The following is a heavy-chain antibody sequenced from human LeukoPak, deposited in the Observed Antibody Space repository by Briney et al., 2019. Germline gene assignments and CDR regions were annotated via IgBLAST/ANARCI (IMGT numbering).Heavy chain of an antibody. CDR3: ATSYSSSWYYFYY. CDR2: ISSSSSYI. V-gene: IGHV3-21*01. Sequence: GGSLRLSCAASGFTFSSYSRNWVRQAPGKGLEWVSSISSSSSYISYADSVKGRFTISRDNAKNSLYLQMNSLRAEDTAVYYCATSYSSSWYYFYYWGQGTLVTVSS. D-gene: IGHD6-13*01. J-gene: IGHJ4*02. CDR1: GFTFSSYS.